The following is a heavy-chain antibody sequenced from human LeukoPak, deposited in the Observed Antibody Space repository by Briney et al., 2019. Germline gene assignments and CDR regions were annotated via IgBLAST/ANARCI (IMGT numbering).Heavy chain of an antibody. Sequence: SETLSLTCTVSGDSISSGDYYWSWIRQPAGKGLEWIGRISSSGSTNYNPSLKSRVTISVDTSKNQFSLKLSSVTAADTAVYFCARVYYSSSYDYWYFDLWGRGTLVTVSS. CDR2: ISSSGST. V-gene: IGHV4-61*02. J-gene: IGHJ2*01. CDR1: GDSISSGDYY. D-gene: IGHD6-13*01. CDR3: ARVYYSSSYDYWYFDL.